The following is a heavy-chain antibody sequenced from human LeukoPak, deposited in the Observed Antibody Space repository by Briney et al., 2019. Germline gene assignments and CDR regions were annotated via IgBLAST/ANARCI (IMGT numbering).Heavy chain of an antibody. Sequence: TGGSLRLSCAASGFSFRSYGLHWVRRAPGKGLEWVAFIRYDGGSNYYADPVKGRFIISRDNSKSTLYLQMNSLKAEDTAVYYCAKGSDSFDYWGQGILVTVSS. CDR2: IRYDGGSN. V-gene: IGHV3-30*02. CDR3: AKGSDSFDY. J-gene: IGHJ4*02. CDR1: GFSFRSYG.